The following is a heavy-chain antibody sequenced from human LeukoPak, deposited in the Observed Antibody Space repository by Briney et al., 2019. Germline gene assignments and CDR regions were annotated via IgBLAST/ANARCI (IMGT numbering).Heavy chain of an antibody. CDR1: GFTVSSNY. CDR3: ARRAGAYSHPYDY. V-gene: IGHV3-11*03. CDR2: ISRSSSEI. J-gene: IGHJ4*02. D-gene: IGHD4/OR15-4a*01. Sequence: GGSLRLSCAASGFTVSSNYMSWVRQAPGKGLEWVSDISRSSSEIHYADSVTGRFTISRDNAKNSVYLQMNSLRVEDTAVYYCARRAGAYSHPYDYWGQGTLVTVSS.